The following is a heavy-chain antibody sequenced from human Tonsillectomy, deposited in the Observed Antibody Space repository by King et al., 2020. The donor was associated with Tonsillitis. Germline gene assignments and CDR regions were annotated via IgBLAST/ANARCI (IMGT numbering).Heavy chain of an antibody. CDR1: GFTFSSYG. CDR3: AKMYYCSGIKRYYYYGMDV. D-gene: IGHD3-10*01. J-gene: IGHJ6*02. Sequence: QLVQSGGGVVQPGRSLRLSCAASGFTFSSYGMHWVRQAPGKGLEWVAVISYDGSNKYYADSVKGRFTISRDNSKNTLYLQMNSLRAEDTAVYYCAKMYYCSGIKRYYYYGMDVWGQGTTVTVSS. CDR2: ISYDGSNK. V-gene: IGHV3-30*18.